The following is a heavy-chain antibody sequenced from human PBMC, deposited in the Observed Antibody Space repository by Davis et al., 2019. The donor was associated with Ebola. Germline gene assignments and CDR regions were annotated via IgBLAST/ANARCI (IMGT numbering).Heavy chain of an antibody. CDR2: TYYNSKWYN. V-gene: IGHV6-1*01. D-gene: IGHD3-3*01. J-gene: IGHJ3*01. Sequence: PSETLSLTCAVSGDSVSISSGGYNWIRQSPSRGLEWLGRTYYNSKWYNDYAVYLKSRININPDTSKNQFSLQLNSVTPEDTAVYYCARGFFRDGFDVWGQGTVITVSS. CDR3: ARGFFRDGFDV. CDR1: GDSVSISSGG.